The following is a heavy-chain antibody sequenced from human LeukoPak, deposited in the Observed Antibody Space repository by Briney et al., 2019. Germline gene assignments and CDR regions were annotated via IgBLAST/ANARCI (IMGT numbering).Heavy chain of an antibody. V-gene: IGHV3-66*01. J-gene: IGHJ5*02. CDR3: ARDSQTGYSTT. D-gene: IGHD6-13*01. Sequence: GGSLRLSCAASGFTVSINYMSWVRQAPGKGLEWVSVIYSGGNTFYADSVKGRFTISRDSSKNTVFLQMDSLRAEDTAVYYCARDSQTGYSTTWGQGTLVTVSS. CDR2: IYSGGNT. CDR1: GFTVSINY.